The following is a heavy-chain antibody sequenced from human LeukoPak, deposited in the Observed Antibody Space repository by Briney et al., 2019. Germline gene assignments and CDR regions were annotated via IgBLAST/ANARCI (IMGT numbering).Heavy chain of an antibody. CDR1: GGTFSSYA. CDR2: IIPIFGTA. CDR3: ARDRAITIFGVVPNFDY. V-gene: IGHV1-69*06. Sequence: SVKVSCKASGGTFSSYAISWVRQAPGQGLEWIGGIIPIFGTANYAKKFQGRVTITADKSTSTAYMELSSLRSEDTAVYYCARDRAITIFGVVPNFDYWGQGTLVTVSS. J-gene: IGHJ4*02. D-gene: IGHD3-3*01.